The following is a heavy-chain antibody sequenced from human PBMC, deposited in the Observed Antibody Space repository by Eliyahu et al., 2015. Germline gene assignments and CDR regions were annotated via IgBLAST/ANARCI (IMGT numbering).Heavy chain of an antibody. V-gene: IGHV6-1*01. CDR3: ARGSRSSFDY. CDR1: GXIMSRNDVA. D-gene: IGHD6-6*01. CDR2: TYYTSKWSN. J-gene: IGHJ4*02. Sequence: QVQLQXSGXGLVKPSQTLSXTCAISGXIMSRNDVAWNWIRQSPSRGLEWLGRTYYTSKWSNXYAVSVKSRITINPDTSKNQFSLQLNSVTPEDXAVYYCARGSRSSFDYWGQGTLVTVSS.